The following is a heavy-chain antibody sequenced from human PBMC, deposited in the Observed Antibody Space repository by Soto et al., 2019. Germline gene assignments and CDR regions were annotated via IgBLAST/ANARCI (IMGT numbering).Heavy chain of an antibody. J-gene: IGHJ6*02. CDR1: GYTFTNYW. V-gene: IGHV5-51*01. CDR2: IYPGDSDT. CDR3: AASIFYYGMDV. Sequence: SGESLKISCKGSGYTFTNYWIGWVRQMPGKGLEWMGIIYPGDSDTKYNPSFQGQVTISADKSITTTYLQWSSLKASDTAIYYCAASIFYYGMDVWGQGTTVTVYS.